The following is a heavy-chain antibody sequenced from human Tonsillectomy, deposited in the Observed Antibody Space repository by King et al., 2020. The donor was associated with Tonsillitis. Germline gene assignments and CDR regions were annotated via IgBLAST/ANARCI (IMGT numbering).Heavy chain of an antibody. V-gene: IGHV6-1*01. J-gene: IGHJ3*02. CDR2: TYYRSKWYS. Sequence: VQLQQSGPGLVKPSQTLSLTCAISGDSVSSNSAAWTWIRQSPSRGLEWLGRTYYRSKWYSDYAVSVKSRITINSDTSKNPFSLQLYSLTPEDTAVYYCARSEVVKGAFDIWGQGTLVTVSS. CDR1: GDSVSSNSAA. D-gene: IGHD3-22*01. CDR3: ARSEVVKGAFDI.